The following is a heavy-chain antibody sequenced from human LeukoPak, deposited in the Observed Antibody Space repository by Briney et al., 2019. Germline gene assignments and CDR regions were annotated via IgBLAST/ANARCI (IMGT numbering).Heavy chain of an antibody. CDR2: ISYDGSNK. V-gene: IGHV3-30*18. Sequence: PGGSLRLSCAASGLTFSSYGMRWVRQAPGKGLEWVAVISYDGSNKYYADSVKGRFTISRDNSKNTLYLQMNSLRAEDTAVYYCAKDFGIYCSGGSCYPAFFDYWGQGTLVTVSS. CDR1: GLTFSSYG. D-gene: IGHD2-15*01. J-gene: IGHJ4*02. CDR3: AKDFGIYCSGGSCYPAFFDY.